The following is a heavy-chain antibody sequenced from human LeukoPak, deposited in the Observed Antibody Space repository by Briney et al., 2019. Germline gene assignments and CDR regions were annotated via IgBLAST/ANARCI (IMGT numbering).Heavy chain of an antibody. CDR2: IWFDGSNK. D-gene: IGHD1-1*01. J-gene: IGHJ4*02. CDR1: GFIFSNDA. Sequence: GRSLRLSCAASGFIFSNDAKHWVRQAPGNGLEWVAFIWFDGSNKHYADSVKGRFTISRDNSEDTLYLQMNSLRAEDTAVYYCVRDPSGSGFAFDSWGQGALVTVSS. V-gene: IGHV3-33*01. CDR3: VRDPSGSGFAFDS.